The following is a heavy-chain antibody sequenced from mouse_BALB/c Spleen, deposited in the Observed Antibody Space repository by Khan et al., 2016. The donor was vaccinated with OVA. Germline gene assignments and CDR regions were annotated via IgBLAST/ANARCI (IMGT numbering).Heavy chain of an antibody. CDR2: IYPGSDNA. V-gene: IGHV1-77*01. Sequence: QVQLKQSGPELVKPGASVKMSCKASGYTFTYYVITWVKQRTGQGLEWIGEIYPGSDNAYYNERFKGKATLTADKSSNTTYMQLSSLTSEDSAVYFWARGDGYYVYFDYWGQGTTLTVAS. D-gene: IGHD2-3*01. J-gene: IGHJ2*01. CDR3: ARGDGYYVYFDY. CDR1: GYTFTYYV.